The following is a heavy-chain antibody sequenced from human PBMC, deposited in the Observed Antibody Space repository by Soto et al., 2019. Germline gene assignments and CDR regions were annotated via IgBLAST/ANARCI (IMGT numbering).Heavy chain of an antibody. Sequence: QVQVMQSGAEVKKPGDSVKVSCKTSGYIFSDYGINWVRQAPGQGLEWMGWISGYSGNANLEQKFQGRGTMTTDKSTRTAYMELRRLRSDDAAVYYCSKRTSGTTWGESDYWGQGTLVTVSS. V-gene: IGHV1-18*04. CDR2: ISGYSGNA. D-gene: IGHD4-17*01. CDR1: GYIFSDYG. J-gene: IGHJ4*02. CDR3: SKRTSGTTWGESDY.